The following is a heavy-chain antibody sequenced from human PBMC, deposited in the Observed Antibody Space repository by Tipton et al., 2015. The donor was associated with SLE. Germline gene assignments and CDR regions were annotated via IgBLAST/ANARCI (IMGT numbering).Heavy chain of an antibody. CDR3: ARSRDDFGSGDYWDAFEI. Sequence: YNPSLKSRVTISVDTSKNQFSLKLTSVTAADTAVYYCARSRDDFGSGDYWDAFEIWGRGTKVIVSS. J-gene: IGHJ3*02. D-gene: IGHD3-3*01. V-gene: IGHV4-59*01.